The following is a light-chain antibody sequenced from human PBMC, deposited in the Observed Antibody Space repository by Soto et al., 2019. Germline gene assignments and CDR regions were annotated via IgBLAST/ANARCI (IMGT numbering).Light chain of an antibody. J-gene: IGLJ1*01. V-gene: IGLV1-44*01. CDR2: SNN. Sequence: QSVLTQPPSASGTPGQRVTIACSGSSSNIGSNNVNWYQQLPGTAPKLLIYSNNQRPSGVPDRFSGSKSGTSASLAISGLQSEDEADYYCAARDDSLNGYVFGTGTKVTV. CDR1: SSNIGSNN. CDR3: AARDDSLNGYV.